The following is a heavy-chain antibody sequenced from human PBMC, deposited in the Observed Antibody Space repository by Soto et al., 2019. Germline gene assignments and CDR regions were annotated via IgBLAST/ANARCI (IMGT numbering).Heavy chain of an antibody. CDR3: ARRSNGYDSSYYYYYMDV. CDR2: IYPGDSDT. Sequence: PGESLKISCKGSGYSFTSYWIGWVRQMPGKGLEWMGIIYPGDSDTRYSPSFQGQVTISADKSISTAYLQWSSLKASDTAMYYCARRSNGYDSSYYYYYMDVWGKGTTVTV. V-gene: IGHV5-51*01. CDR1: GYSFTSYW. J-gene: IGHJ6*03. D-gene: IGHD5-12*01.